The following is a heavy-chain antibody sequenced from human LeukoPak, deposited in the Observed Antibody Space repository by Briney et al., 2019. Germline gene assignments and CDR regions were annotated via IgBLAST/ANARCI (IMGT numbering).Heavy chain of an antibody. CDR2: IKQDGSEK. J-gene: IGHJ1*01. V-gene: IGHV3-7*01. Sequence: GGSLRLSCTASGFSFSSYWMNWVRQAPGKGLEWVANIKQDGSEKNYVDSVRGRFTISRDNAKNSLYLEMNSLRAEDTAVYYCGRPSRSLPEHWGQGTLVTVSS. CDR1: GFSFSSYW. CDR3: GRPSRSLPEH.